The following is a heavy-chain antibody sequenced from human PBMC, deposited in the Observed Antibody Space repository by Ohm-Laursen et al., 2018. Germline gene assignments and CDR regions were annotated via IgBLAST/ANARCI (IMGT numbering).Heavy chain of an antibody. V-gene: IGHV4-39*01. CDR3: ASLRPPRTYYGMDV. CDR1: GGSISSSSYY. D-gene: IGHD1-14*01. J-gene: IGHJ6*02. Sequence: RPDTLSLTCTVSGGSISSSSYYWGWIRQPPGKGLEWIGSIYYSGSTYYNPSLKSRVTISVDTSKNQFSLKLSSVTAADTAVYYCASLRPPRTYYGMDVWGQGTTVTVSS. CDR2: IYYSGST.